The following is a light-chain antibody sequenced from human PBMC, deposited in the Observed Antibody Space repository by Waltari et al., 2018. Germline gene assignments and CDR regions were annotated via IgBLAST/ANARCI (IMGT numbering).Light chain of an antibody. CDR1: QSVGRS. Sequence: DIVLTQSPGTLSLSPGERATLSCWASQSVGRSLAWYQQKRGQAPRLLIYGASTRAIGIPDRFSGSGSGTDFSLTISRLEPEDFAVYYCQHYVRLPVTFGQGTKVEI. CDR2: GAS. J-gene: IGKJ1*01. V-gene: IGKV3-20*01. CDR3: QHYVRLPVT.